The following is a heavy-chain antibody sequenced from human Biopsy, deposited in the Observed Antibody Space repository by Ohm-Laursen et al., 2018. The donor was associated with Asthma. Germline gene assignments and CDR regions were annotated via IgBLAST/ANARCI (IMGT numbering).Heavy chain of an antibody. CDR1: GYPFTDYY. D-gene: IGHD5-24*01. J-gene: IGHJ4*02. V-gene: IGHV1-2*06. CDR2: IDPNSGGT. Sequence: GSSVKVSRKASGYPFTDYYVHWVRQAPGQGLEWMGRIDPNSGGTNYAQKFLGRVTMTRDTSVNTAFMVLSRLRSDDTAVYYCARHPYNFKGFDYWGQGSLVRVSS. CDR3: ARHPYNFKGFDY.